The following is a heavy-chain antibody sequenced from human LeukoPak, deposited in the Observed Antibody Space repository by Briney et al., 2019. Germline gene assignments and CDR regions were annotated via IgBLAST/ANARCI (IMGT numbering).Heavy chain of an antibody. Sequence: SETLSLTCAVYGGSFSGYYWSWIRQPPGKGLEWIGEINHSGSTNYNPSLKSRVTISVDTSKNQFSLKLSSVTAADTAVYYCARDFWARLDAFDIWGQGTMVTVSS. CDR2: INHSGST. V-gene: IGHV4-34*01. CDR1: GGSFSGYY. D-gene: IGHD3-3*01. CDR3: ARDFWARLDAFDI. J-gene: IGHJ3*02.